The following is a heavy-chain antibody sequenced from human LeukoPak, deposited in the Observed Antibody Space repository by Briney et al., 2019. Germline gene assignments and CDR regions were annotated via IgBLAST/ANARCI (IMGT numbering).Heavy chain of an antibody. V-gene: IGHV1-2*02. D-gene: IGHD2-2*01. CDR1: GYTFTGYY. J-gene: IGHJ5*02. Sequence: ASVKVSCKASGYTFTGYYMHWVRQAPGQGLEWMGWINPNSGGTNYAQKFQGRVTMTRDTSISTAYMELSRLRSDDTAVYYCARDVVVVRAASPSWFDPRGQGGLVTVSS. CDR2: INPNSGGT. CDR3: ARDVVVVRAASPSWFDP.